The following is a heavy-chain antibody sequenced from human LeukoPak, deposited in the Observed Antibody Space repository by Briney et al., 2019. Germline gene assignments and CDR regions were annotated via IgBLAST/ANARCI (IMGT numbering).Heavy chain of an antibody. CDR1: GGSISSYY. Sequence: SETLSLTCTVSGGSISSYYWSWIRQPPGKGLEWIGYIYYSGSTNYNPSLKSRVTISVDTSRNQFSLKLSSVTAADTAVYYCASCIAARTDAFDIWGQGTMVTVSS. CDR2: IYYSGST. V-gene: IGHV4-59*01. D-gene: IGHD6-13*01. J-gene: IGHJ3*02. CDR3: ASCIAARTDAFDI.